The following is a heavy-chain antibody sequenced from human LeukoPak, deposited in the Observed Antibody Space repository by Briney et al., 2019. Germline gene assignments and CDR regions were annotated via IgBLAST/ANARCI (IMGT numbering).Heavy chain of an antibody. CDR1: GYTFPDSY. J-gene: IGHJ5*02. V-gene: IGHV1-2*02. Sequence: GASVKVSCKASGYTFPDSYMHWVRQARGQGLEWMGWMDPTTGGTNYAQKSQGRVTMTRDTSNNTGYMELTKLTLDDTAVYYCARALVRGLVKGAWFDPWGQGTLVTVSA. CDR2: MDPTTGGT. CDR3: ARALVRGLVKGAWFDP. D-gene: IGHD3-10*01.